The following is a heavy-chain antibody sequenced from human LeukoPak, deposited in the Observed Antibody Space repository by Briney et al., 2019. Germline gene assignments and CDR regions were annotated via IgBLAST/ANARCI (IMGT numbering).Heavy chain of an antibody. J-gene: IGHJ6*02. CDR3: ARLGYGTYRYYGMDV. Sequence: GASVKVSCKASGYTFTSYGISWVRQAPGQGLEWMGWISAYSGNTNYAQKLQGRVTMTTDTSTSTAYMELRSLRSDDTAVYYCARLGYGTYRYYGMDVWGQGTTVTVSS. CDR1: GYTFTSYG. D-gene: IGHD5-18*01. V-gene: IGHV1-18*01. CDR2: ISAYSGNT.